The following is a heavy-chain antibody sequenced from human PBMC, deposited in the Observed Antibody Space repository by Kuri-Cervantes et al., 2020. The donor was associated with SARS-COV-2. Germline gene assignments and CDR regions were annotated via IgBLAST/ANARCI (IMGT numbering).Heavy chain of an antibody. CDR1: GFTFSDYY. Sequence: LSLTCAASGFTFSDYYMSWNRQAPGKGLEWVSYISSSGSTIYYADSVKGRFTISRDNAKNSLYLQMNSLRAEDTAVYYCARTGLPGWYYYYGMDVWGQGTTVTVSS. D-gene: IGHD2-15*01. CDR2: ISSSGSTI. J-gene: IGHJ6*02. V-gene: IGHV3-11*01. CDR3: ARTGLPGWYYYYGMDV.